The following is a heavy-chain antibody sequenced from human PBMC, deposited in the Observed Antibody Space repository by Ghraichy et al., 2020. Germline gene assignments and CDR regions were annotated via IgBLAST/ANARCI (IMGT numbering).Heavy chain of an antibody. CDR2: SRNKANNYVT. D-gene: IGHD4-17*01. CDR1: GFTSSGHY. V-gene: IGHV3-72*01. CDR3: SREGDYFAFDV. Sequence: AGSLRLSCAASGFTSSGHYMDWVRQAPGKGLEWVGRSRNKANNYVTEYAASVRDRFTITRDESTNSMDLQMKSLKTEDTALYFCSREGDYFAFDVWGQGTMVTVSS. J-gene: IGHJ3*01.